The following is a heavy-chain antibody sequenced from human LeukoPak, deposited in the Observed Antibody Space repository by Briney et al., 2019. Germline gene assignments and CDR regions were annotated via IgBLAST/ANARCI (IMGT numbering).Heavy chain of an antibody. CDR3: ARVYTMIVVVDY. Sequence: GGSLRLSCAASGFTFSSYVMHWVRQAPGKGLEWVAVISYDGSNKYYADSVKGRFTISRDNSKNTLYLQMNSLRAEDTAVYYCARVYTMIVVVDYWGQGTLVTVSS. V-gene: IGHV3-30*03. J-gene: IGHJ4*02. CDR1: GFTFSSYV. D-gene: IGHD3-22*01. CDR2: ISYDGSNK.